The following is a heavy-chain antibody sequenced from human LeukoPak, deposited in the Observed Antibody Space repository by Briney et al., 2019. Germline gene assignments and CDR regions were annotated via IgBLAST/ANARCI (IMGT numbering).Heavy chain of an antibody. J-gene: IGHJ3*02. CDR3: AREVRDGARMTMLLGVIDAFDI. V-gene: IGHV3-48*03. CDR1: GFTLCSYE. D-gene: IGHD3-10*01. Sequence: PTCSASGFTLCSYEVNYARQPPGKGRGLVSYSVDLGSTIYYADSVKGRFTISRHSAKNSLNLKMNSMRPKDTPVYYCAREVRDGARMTMLLGVIDAFDIWGQGWRVTVSS. CDR2: SVDLGSTI.